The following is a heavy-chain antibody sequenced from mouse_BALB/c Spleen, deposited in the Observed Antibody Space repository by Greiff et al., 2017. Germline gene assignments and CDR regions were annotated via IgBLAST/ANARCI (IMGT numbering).Heavy chain of an antibody. D-gene: IGHD2-2*01. J-gene: IGHJ3*01. Sequence: DVHLVESGGGLVKPGGSLKLSCAASGFTFSDYYMYWVRQTPEKRLEWVATISDGGSYTYYPDSVKGRFTISRDNAKNNLYLQMSSLKSEDTAMYYCARDRDGYDVPWFAYWGQGTLVTVSA. CDR3: ARDRDGYDVPWFAY. CDR2: ISDGGSYT. V-gene: IGHV5-4*02. CDR1: GFTFSDYY.